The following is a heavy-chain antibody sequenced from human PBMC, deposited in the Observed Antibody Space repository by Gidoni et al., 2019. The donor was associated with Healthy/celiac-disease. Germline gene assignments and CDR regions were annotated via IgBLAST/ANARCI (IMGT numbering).Heavy chain of an antibody. J-gene: IGHJ4*02. CDR1: GYSISSGYY. CDR3: ARQDGYYFDY. CDR2: SYHSGST. D-gene: IGHD2-15*01. V-gene: IGHV4-38-2*01. Sequence: QVQLQESGPGLVKPSATLSLTCAVSGYSISSGYYWGWIRQPPGKGLEWIGSSYHSGSTYYNPSLKSRVTISVDTSKNQFSLKLSSVTAADTAVYYCARQDGYYFDYWGQGTLVTVSS.